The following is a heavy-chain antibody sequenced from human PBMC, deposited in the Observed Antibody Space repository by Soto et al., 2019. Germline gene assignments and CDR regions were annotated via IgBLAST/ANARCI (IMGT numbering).Heavy chain of an antibody. D-gene: IGHD6-19*01. CDR2: ISPHNGNA. CDR3: ARDRSGWYDF. CDR1: GYPFTRNR. J-gene: IGHJ4*02. V-gene: IGHV1-18*01. Sequence: GPGVKKTGASVKVSCKTSGYPFTRNRLSWVRRAPGQGLEGMGWISPHNGNAKYAQKFQDRVTMTADTAASTVYMELRSLRSDDSAVFYCARDRSGWYDFWGQGTLVTVSA.